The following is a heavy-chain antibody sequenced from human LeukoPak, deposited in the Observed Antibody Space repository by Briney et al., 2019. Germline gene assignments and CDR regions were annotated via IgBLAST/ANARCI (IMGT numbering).Heavy chain of an antibody. Sequence: GASVKNSCKASGHTFTSYDINWVREATGQGLEWMGWMNPNSGNTGYAQKFQGRVTITRNTSISTAYMELSSLSSEDTAVYYCARYSSSWHRDFDYWGQGTLVTVSS. CDR3: ARYSSSWHRDFDY. CDR1: GHTFTSYD. D-gene: IGHD6-13*01. CDR2: MNPNSGNT. V-gene: IGHV1-8*03. J-gene: IGHJ4*02.